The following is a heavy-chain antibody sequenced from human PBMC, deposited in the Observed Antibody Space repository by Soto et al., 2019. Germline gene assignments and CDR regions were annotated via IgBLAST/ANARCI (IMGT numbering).Heavy chain of an antibody. CDR2: ITGGGTGI. J-gene: IGHJ4*02. CDR3: AKTLYGGATV. CDR1: GFTFSTYA. V-gene: IGHV3-23*01. Sequence: LLLESGGGLVQPGGSLRLSCVASGFTFSTYAMSWVRQAPGKGLEWVSGITGGGTGINNADSVKGRFTISRDNSKNTVYLQMSSLRGEDTAVYYCAKTLYGGATVWGQGTLVTVSS. D-gene: IGHD4-17*01.